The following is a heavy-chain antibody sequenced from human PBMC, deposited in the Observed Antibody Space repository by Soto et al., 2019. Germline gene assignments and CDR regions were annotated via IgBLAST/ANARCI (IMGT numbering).Heavy chain of an antibody. CDR3: ARAYSNYDYYYGMDV. Sequence: SETLSLTCTVSGGSISSGGYYWSRIRQHPGKGLEWIGYIYYSGSTYYNPSLKSRVTISVDTSKNQLSLKLSSVTAADTAVYYCARAYSNYDYYYGMDVWGRGTTVTVSS. CDR2: IYYSGST. D-gene: IGHD4-4*01. V-gene: IGHV4-31*03. J-gene: IGHJ6*02. CDR1: GGSISSGGYY.